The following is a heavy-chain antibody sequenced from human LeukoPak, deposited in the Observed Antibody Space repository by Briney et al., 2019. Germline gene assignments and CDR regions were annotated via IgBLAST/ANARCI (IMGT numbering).Heavy chain of an antibody. D-gene: IGHD3-3*01. Sequence: PSETLSLTCTVSGGFISSYYWSWIRQPPGKGLEWIGYIYYSGSTNYNPSLKSRVTISVDTSKNQFSLKLSSVTAADTAVYYCARGAKYDFWSGYYIYWGQGTLVTVSS. CDR3: ARGAKYDFWSGYYIY. CDR2: IYYSGST. J-gene: IGHJ4*02. V-gene: IGHV4-59*01. CDR1: GGFISSYY.